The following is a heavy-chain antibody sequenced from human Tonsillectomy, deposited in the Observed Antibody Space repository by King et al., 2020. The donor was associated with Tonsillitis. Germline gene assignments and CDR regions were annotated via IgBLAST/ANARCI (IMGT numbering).Heavy chain of an antibody. D-gene: IGHD6-19*01. CDR3: AISATVVAGTVLDY. Sequence: VQLVESGAEVKKPGASVNVSCKASGYTFTDYYMLWVRQAPGQGLEWMGWISPNTGGTRYAQNFQGRVTMTRDTSISTVYMDLRSLTSDDMAVYYCAISATVVAGTVLDYWGQGTLVTVSS. CDR1: GYTFTDYY. CDR2: ISPNTGGT. V-gene: IGHV1-2*02. J-gene: IGHJ4*02.